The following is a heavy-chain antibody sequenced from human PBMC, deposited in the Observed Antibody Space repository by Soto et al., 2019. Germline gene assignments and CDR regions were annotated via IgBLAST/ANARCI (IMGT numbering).Heavy chain of an antibody. CDR3: ARDRAYYDILTGYFDAFDI. CDR1: GYTFTSYG. CDR2: ISAYNGNT. J-gene: IGHJ3*02. D-gene: IGHD3-9*01. V-gene: IGHV1-18*01. Sequence: QVQLVQSGAEVKKPGASVKVSCKASGYTFTSYGISWVRQAPGQGLEWMGWISAYNGNTNYAQKLQGRVTMTTDTSTSTAYMELRSLRSDDTAVYYCARDRAYYDILTGYFDAFDIWGQGTMVTVSS.